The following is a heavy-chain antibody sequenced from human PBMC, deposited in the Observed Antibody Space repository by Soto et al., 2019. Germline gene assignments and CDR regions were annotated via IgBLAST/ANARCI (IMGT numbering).Heavy chain of an antibody. J-gene: IGHJ6*03. D-gene: IGHD3-3*01. Sequence: ASVKVSCKASGGTFSSYTISWVRQAPGQGLEWMGRIIPILGIANYAQKFQGRVTITADKSTSTAYMELSSLRSEDTAVYYCAREDSLESYYYYYMEVWGKGTTVTVSS. CDR3: AREDSLESYYYYYMEV. V-gene: IGHV1-69*04. CDR2: IIPILGIA. CDR1: GGTFSSYT.